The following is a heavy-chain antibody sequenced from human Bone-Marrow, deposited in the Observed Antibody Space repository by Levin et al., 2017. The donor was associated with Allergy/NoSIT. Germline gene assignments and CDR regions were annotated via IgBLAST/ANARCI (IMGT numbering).Heavy chain of an antibody. D-gene: IGHD6-6*01. Sequence: GESLKISCKASGYTFTGYYMHWVRQAPGQGLEWMGWINPNNGDTNYAQKFQGWVTMTRDTSISTAYMELSRLRSDDTAVYYCATSRGGSSSGYDAFDLWGQGTMVTVSS. CDR3: ATSRGGSSSGYDAFDL. V-gene: IGHV1-2*04. J-gene: IGHJ3*01. CDR1: GYTFTGYY. CDR2: INPNNGDT.